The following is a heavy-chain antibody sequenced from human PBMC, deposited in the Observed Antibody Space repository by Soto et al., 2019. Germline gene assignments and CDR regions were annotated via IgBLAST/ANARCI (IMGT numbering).Heavy chain of an antibody. D-gene: IGHD6-6*01. V-gene: IGHV4-4*02. Sequence: ASETLSLTCAVSGGSISSSNWWSWVRQPPGKGLEWIGEIYHSGSTNYNPSLKSRVTISVDKSKNQFSLKLSSVTAADTAVYYCARVGVRQQLVEDYYYGMDVWGKGTTVTVSS. CDR1: GGSISSSNW. CDR3: ARVGVRQQLVEDYYYGMDV. J-gene: IGHJ6*04. CDR2: IYHSGST.